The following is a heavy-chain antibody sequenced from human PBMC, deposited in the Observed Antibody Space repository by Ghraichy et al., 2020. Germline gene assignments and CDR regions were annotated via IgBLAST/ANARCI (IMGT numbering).Heavy chain of an antibody. CDR3: AKIAFFGGDYEYYYYMDV. J-gene: IGHJ6*03. V-gene: IGHV3-23*01. CDR2: ISGSGGST. D-gene: IGHD4-17*01. CDR1: GFTFSSYA. Sequence: GGSLRLSCAASGFTFSSYAMSWVRQAPEKGLEWVSAISGSGGSTYYADSVKGRFTISRDNSKNTLYLQMNSLRAEDTAVYDCAKIAFFGGDYEYYYYMDVWGKGTTVTVSS.